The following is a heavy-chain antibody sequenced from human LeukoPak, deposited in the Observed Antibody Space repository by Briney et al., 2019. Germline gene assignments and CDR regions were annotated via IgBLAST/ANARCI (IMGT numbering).Heavy chain of an antibody. D-gene: IGHD3-9*01. Sequence: GGSLRLSCATSGFTFNSFAMTWVRQTLGKGLEWVSSISDGGSSTYYADSVKGRFTISRDNYKNTLYLQMNNLRAEDTALYYCAKDQEYYDILTGYYPGAKLDYWGQGTLVTVSS. CDR2: ISDGGSST. CDR1: GFTFNSFA. CDR3: AKDQEYYDILTGYYPGAKLDY. V-gene: IGHV3-23*01. J-gene: IGHJ4*02.